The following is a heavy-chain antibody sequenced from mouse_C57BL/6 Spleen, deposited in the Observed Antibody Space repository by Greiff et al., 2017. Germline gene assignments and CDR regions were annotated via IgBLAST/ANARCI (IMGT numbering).Heavy chain of an antibody. D-gene: IGHD1-1*01. CDR2: IYPGSGST. CDR3: ARGPPGSGYPFYYFDY. J-gene: IGHJ2*01. CDR1: GYTFTSYW. V-gene: IGHV1-55*01. Sequence: QVQLQQPGAELVKPGASVKMSCKASGYTFTSYWITWVKQRPGQGLEWIGDIYPGSGSTNYNEKFKSKATLTVDTSSSTAYMRLSSLTSEDSAVYYCARGPPGSGYPFYYFDYWGQGTTLTVSS.